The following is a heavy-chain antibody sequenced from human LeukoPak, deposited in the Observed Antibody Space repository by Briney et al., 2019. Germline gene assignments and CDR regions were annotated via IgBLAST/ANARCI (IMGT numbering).Heavy chain of an antibody. J-gene: IGHJ3*02. CDR1: GGSFSGYY. V-gene: IGHV4-34*01. CDR3: ARCRSSEDAFDI. D-gene: IGHD6-25*01. Sequence: SETLSFTCAAYGGSFSGYYWSWIRQPPGKGLEWIGEINHSGSTNYNPSLKSRVTISVDTSKNQFSLKLSSVTAADTAVYYCARCRSSEDAFDIWGQGTMVTVSS. CDR2: INHSGST.